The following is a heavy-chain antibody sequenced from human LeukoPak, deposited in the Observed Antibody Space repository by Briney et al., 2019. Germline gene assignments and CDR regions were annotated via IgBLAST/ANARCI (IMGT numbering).Heavy chain of an antibody. V-gene: IGHV1-69*13. D-gene: IGHD2-15*01. CDR1: GGTFSSYA. CDR3: ARDRVVGLGIDNAFDI. CDR2: IIPVFGTA. Sequence: SVKVSCKASGGTFSSYAISWVRQAPGQGLEWMGGIIPVFGTANYAQKFQGRVTITADESTSTAYMELSSLRPEDTAVYYCARDRVVGLGIDNAFDIWGHGTMVTVSS. J-gene: IGHJ3*02.